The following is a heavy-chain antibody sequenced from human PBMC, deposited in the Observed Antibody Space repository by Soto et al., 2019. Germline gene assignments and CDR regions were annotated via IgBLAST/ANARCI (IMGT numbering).Heavy chain of an antibody. Sequence: SETLSLTCTVSGGSISSGGYSWSWIRQPPGKGPEWIGYIYHSGSTNYNPSLKSRVTISVDTSKNQFSLKLTSVTAADTAVYYCARDKITGLFDYWGQGTLVTVSS. CDR2: IYHSGST. V-gene: IGHV4-30-2*01. J-gene: IGHJ4*02. CDR1: GGSISSGGYS. CDR3: ARDKITGLFDY. D-gene: IGHD2-8*02.